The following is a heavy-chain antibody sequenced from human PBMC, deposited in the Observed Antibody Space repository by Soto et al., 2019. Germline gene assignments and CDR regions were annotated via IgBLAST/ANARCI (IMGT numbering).Heavy chain of an antibody. CDR3: VAGQYLFDY. V-gene: IGHV3-30*03. J-gene: IGHJ4*02. Sequence: QVQLVESGGGVVQPGRSLRLSCAASGFSFSSYGMQWVRQAPGKGLEWVAVISYDGSNKYYADSVKDRFTISRDNSKKTLFPPMNSLRADDTAVYYCVAGQYLFDYWGQGTLVTVSS. D-gene: IGHD6-19*01. CDR2: ISYDGSNK. CDR1: GFSFSSYG.